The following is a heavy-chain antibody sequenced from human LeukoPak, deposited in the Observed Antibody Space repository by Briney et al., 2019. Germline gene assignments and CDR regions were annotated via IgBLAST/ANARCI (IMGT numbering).Heavy chain of an antibody. CDR3: ARAYKGLAGFAP. V-gene: IGHV4-59*01. CDR2: IYYSGST. J-gene: IGHJ5*02. CDR1: GGSISSYY. Sequence: PSETLSLTCTVSGGSISSYYWSWIRQPPGKGLEWIGYIYYSGSTNYNPSLKSRVTISVDTSKNQFSLKLSSVTAADPAVYYCARAYKGLAGFAPWGQGTLVTVS. D-gene: IGHD1-14*01.